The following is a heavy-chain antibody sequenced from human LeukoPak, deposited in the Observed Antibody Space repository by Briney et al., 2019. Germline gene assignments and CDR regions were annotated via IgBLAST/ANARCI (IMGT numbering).Heavy chain of an antibody. J-gene: IGHJ5*02. Sequence: ASVKVSCKASGYTFTSYGVSWVRQAPGQGLEWMGWISTYNGNTNYAQRFQGRFTMTTDTSTSTAYMELRSLRSDDTAVYYCARGGAGYCSGGSCPKNWFDPWGQGTLVTVSS. CDR2: ISTYNGNT. D-gene: IGHD2-15*01. V-gene: IGHV1-18*01. CDR3: ARGGAGYCSGGSCPKNWFDP. CDR1: GYTFTSYG.